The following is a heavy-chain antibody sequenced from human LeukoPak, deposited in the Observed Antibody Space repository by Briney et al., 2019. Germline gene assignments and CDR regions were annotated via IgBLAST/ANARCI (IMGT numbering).Heavy chain of an antibody. CDR1: GFTFGSYW. Sequence: PGGSLRLSCAASGFTFGSYWMHWVRQAPGKGLVWVSRINSDGSSTSYADSVKGRFTISRDNAKNTLYLQMNSLRAEDTAVYYCARDDILTGYPYFDYWGQGTLVTVSS. J-gene: IGHJ4*02. CDR3: ARDDILTGYPYFDY. D-gene: IGHD3-9*01. CDR2: INSDGSST. V-gene: IGHV3-74*01.